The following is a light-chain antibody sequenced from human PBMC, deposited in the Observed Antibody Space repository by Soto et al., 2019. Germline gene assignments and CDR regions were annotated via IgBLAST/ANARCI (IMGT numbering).Light chain of an antibody. CDR3: QQRKNWPPWT. J-gene: IGKJ1*01. CDR1: QSVSRY. CDR2: DAS. Sequence: EIVLTQSPATLSLSPGERATLSCRSSQSVSRYLAWYQHKPGQAPRLLMYDASKRATGIPARFSGFGSGTDFTLIIDSLEPEDSAIYYCQQRKNWPPWTFGQGTKVEIK. V-gene: IGKV3-11*01.